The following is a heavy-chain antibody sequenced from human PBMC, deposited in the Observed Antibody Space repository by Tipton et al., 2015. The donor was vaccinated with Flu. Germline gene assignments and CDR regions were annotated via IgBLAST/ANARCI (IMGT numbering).Heavy chain of an antibody. V-gene: IGHV4-59*01. Sequence: GLVKPSETLSLSCTVSGDSISSYHWCWIRQPPGKGLEWIGCFYYSGTTNYSPSLKSRVTISVDTSKTQFSLNLNSVTQADTAVYFCARDSATSPRIFVYWGQGTLVTVSS. CDR2: FYYSGTT. J-gene: IGHJ4*02. D-gene: IGHD5-12*01. CDR3: ARDSATSPRIFVY. CDR1: GDSISSYH.